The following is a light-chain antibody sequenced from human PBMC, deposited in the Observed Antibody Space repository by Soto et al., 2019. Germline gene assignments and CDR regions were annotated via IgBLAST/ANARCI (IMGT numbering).Light chain of an antibody. CDR2: GAS. CDR1: HSVNSH. J-gene: IGKJ5*01. CDR3: QQYKNWPL. Sequence: MMMTQSPSTLSVSPGERVTLSCRTSHSVNSHVAWYQQKHGQAPRLLLYGASTRATGIPVRFSGSGFGTEFTLTISSLQSEDFAVYYCQQYKNWPLFGQGTRLEIK. V-gene: IGKV3-15*01.